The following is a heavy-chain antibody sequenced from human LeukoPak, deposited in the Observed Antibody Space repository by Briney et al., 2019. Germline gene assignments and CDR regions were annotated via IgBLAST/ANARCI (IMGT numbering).Heavy chain of an antibody. CDR1: GGTFISYA. Sequence: SVKVSCKASGGTFISYAISWVRQAPGQGLEWMGGIIPIFGTANYAQKFQGRVTITADKSTSTAYMELSSLRSEDTAAYYCARYHTSYYDFWSGNNWFDPWGQGTLVTVSS. V-gene: IGHV1-69*06. J-gene: IGHJ5*02. CDR3: ARYHTSYYDFWSGNNWFDP. CDR2: IIPIFGTA. D-gene: IGHD3-3*01.